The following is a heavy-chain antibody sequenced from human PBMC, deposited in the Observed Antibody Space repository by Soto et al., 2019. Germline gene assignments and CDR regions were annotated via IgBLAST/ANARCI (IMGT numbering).Heavy chain of an antibody. CDR1: GGSISSGGYY. J-gene: IGHJ4*02. V-gene: IGHV4-31*03. CDR2: IYYSGST. CDR3: ARVSAGPWMN. D-gene: IGHD6-19*01. Sequence: SETLSRTCTVSGGSISSGGYYWSWIRQHPGKGLEWIGYIYYSGSTYYNPSLKSRVTISVDTSKNQFSLKLSSVTAADTAVYYCARVSAGPWMNWGQGTLVTVSS.